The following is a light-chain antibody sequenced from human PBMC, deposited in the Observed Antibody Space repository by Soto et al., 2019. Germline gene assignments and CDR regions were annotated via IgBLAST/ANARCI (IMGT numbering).Light chain of an antibody. V-gene: IGLV2-14*01. CDR1: SSDVGGYKY. J-gene: IGLJ1*01. CDR3: SSYTSSYTYV. Sequence: HCVLTQPASVSGSPGQSITISCTGTSSDVGGYKYVSWYQQHPGKAPKLMIYEVSNRPSGVSNRFSASKSGNTASLTISGLQAEDEADYYCSSYTSSYTYVFGTGTKVTVL. CDR2: EVS.